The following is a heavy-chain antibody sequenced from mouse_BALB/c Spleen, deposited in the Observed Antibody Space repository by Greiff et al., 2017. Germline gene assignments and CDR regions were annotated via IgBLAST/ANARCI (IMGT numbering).Heavy chain of an antibody. CDR3: ARNTYGNYVDWYFDV. D-gene: IGHD2-10*02. V-gene: IGHV5-17*02. J-gene: IGHJ1*01. CDR2: ISSGSSTI. Sequence: EVKVVESGGGLVQPGGSRKLSCAASGFTFSSFGMHWVRQAPEKGLEWVAYISSGSSTIYYADTVKGRFTISRDNPKNTLFLQMTSLRSEDTAMYYCARNTYGNYVDWYFDVWGAGTTVTVSS. CDR1: GFTFSSFG.